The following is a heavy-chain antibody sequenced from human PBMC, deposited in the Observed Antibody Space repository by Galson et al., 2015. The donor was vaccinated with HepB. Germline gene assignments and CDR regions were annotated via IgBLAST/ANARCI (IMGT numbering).Heavy chain of an antibody. Sequence: QSGAEVKKPGESLKISCKASGYTFGGYYMHWVRQAPGQGLEWMGWINPNSGDTKYAQKFQGRVTMTRDTSISTTYMELTSLRSDDTAVYYCAREAYTHGYKEIDYWGQGTLVTVSS. J-gene: IGHJ4*02. V-gene: IGHV1-2*02. CDR1: GYTFGGYY. D-gene: IGHD5-18*01. CDR3: AREAYTHGYKEIDY. CDR2: INPNSGDT.